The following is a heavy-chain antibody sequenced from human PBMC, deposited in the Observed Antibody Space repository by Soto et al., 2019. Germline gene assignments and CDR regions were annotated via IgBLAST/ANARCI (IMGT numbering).Heavy chain of an antibody. J-gene: IGHJ4*02. Sequence: GGSLRLSCAASGFTFSSYAMSWVRQAPGKGLEWVSAISGSGGSTYYADSVKGRFTISRDNSKNTLYLQMNSLRAEDTAVYYCAKARRSGLVGATDYWGQGTLVTVSS. CDR1: GFTFSSYA. CDR3: AKARRSGLVGATDY. D-gene: IGHD1-26*01. CDR2: ISGSGGST. V-gene: IGHV3-23*01.